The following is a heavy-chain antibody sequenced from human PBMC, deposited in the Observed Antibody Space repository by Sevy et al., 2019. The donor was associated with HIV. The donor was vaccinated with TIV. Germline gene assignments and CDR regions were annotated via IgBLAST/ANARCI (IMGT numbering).Heavy chain of an antibody. D-gene: IGHD4-17*01. CDR1: EFIFSSYS. J-gene: IGHJ4*02. V-gene: IGHV3-48*02. Sequence: GGSLRLSCVASEFIFSSYSMNWVRQAPGKGLEWVAYINSGSNTKYYADSVKGRFTISRDNAKNSLNLQMNSLRDEDTAVYYCARDMDYGDIGDYWAQGTLVTVS. CDR2: INSGSNTK. CDR3: ARDMDYGDIGDY.